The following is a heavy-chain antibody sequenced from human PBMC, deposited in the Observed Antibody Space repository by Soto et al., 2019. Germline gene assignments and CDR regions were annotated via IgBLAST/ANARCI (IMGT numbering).Heavy chain of an antibody. V-gene: IGHV3-7*04. J-gene: IGHJ4*02. Sequence: VQLVESGGGLVQPGGSLRLACGASGFSLRGYWMSWLRQAPGKGLEWVANIKQDGSEKNYVDSVKGRFTISRDNAKNSLDLEMDSLRVEDTALYYCARGGGNFDQWGQGTLVTVSS. CDR3: ARGGGNFDQ. CDR2: IKQDGSEK. CDR1: GFSLRGYW. D-gene: IGHD3-16*01.